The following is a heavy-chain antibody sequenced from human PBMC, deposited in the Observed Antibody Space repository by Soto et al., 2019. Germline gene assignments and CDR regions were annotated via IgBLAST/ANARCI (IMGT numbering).Heavy chain of an antibody. CDR3: ARGPYCGGDCYLGFDY. Sequence: PGGSLRLCCAASGFTVSFNYMSWVRQGPGKGLEWVSVIHSGGSTFYADSVKGRFTISRHNSKNTLYLQMNSLRAEDTAVYYCARGPYCGGDCYLGFDYWGQGALVTVSS. D-gene: IGHD2-21*02. J-gene: IGHJ4*02. CDR2: IHSGGST. V-gene: IGHV3-53*04. CDR1: GFTVSFNY.